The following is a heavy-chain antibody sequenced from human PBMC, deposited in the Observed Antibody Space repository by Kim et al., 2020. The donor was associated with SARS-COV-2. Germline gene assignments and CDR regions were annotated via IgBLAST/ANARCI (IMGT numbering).Heavy chain of an antibody. J-gene: IGHJ4*02. D-gene: IGHD2-8*02. CDR1: GFTFSSYE. Sequence: GGSLRLSCAASGFTFSSYEMNWVRQAPGKGLEWVSHISSSSFTTFYADSVKGRSTISRDNVKNSLYLQINSLRVEDTAIYYCARNGGPGTGSYYDAWGQ. CDR3: ARNGGPGTGSYYDA. CDR2: ISSSSFTT. V-gene: IGHV3-48*03.